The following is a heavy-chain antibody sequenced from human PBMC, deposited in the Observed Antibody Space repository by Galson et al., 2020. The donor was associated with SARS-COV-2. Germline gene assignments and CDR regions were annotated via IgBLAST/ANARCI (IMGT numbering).Heavy chain of an antibody. D-gene: IGHD6-13*01. CDR2: ISYDGSNK. CDR1: GFTFSSYG. CDR3: AKDPISGYSSSEYYFDD. V-gene: IGHV3-30*18. Sequence: TGGSLRLSCAASGFTFSSYGMHWVRQAPGKGLEWVAVISYDGSNKYYADSVKGRFTISRDNSKNTLYLQMNSLRAEETAVYYCAKDPISGYSSSEYYFDDWGQGSLVTVSS. J-gene: IGHJ4*02.